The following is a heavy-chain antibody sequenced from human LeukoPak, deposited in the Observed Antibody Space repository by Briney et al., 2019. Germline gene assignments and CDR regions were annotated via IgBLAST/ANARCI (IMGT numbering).Heavy chain of an antibody. V-gene: IGHV1-69*05. CDR3: ARDNYSDYDP. Sequence: ASVKVSCKASGGTFSSYAISWVRQAPGQGLEWMGRIIPIFGTANYAQKFQGRVTITTDESTSTAYMELSSLRSEDTAVYYCARDNYSDYDPWGQGTLVTVSS. D-gene: IGHD5-12*01. J-gene: IGHJ5*02. CDR2: IIPIFGTA. CDR1: GGTFSSYA.